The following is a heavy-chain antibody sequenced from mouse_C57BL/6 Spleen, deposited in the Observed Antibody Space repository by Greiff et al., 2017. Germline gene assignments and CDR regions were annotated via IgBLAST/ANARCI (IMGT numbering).Heavy chain of an antibody. CDR1: GFTFSSYA. CDR2: ISDGGSYT. J-gene: IGHJ1*03. CDR3: AITTVVGRYFDV. Sequence: EVKLQESGGGLVKPGGSLKLSCAASGFTFSSYAMSWVRQTPEKRLEWVATISDGGSYTYYPDNVKGRFTISRDNAKNNLYLQMSHLKSEDTAMYYCAITTVVGRYFDVWGTGTTVTVSS. V-gene: IGHV5-4*03. D-gene: IGHD1-1*01.